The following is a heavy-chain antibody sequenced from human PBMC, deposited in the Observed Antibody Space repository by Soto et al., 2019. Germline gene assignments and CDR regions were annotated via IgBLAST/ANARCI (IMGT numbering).Heavy chain of an antibody. CDR1: GGSFSGYY. CDR3: ARGRLRVGAQYYYYDYGMDV. CDR2: INHSGST. D-gene: IGHD1-26*01. J-gene: IGHJ6*02. Sequence: SETLSLACAVYGGSFSGYYWSWIRQPPGKGLEWIGEINHSGSTNYNPSLKSRVTISVDTSKNQFSLKLSSVTAADTAVYYCARGRLRVGAQYYYYDYGMDVWGQGTTVTVSS. V-gene: IGHV4-34*01.